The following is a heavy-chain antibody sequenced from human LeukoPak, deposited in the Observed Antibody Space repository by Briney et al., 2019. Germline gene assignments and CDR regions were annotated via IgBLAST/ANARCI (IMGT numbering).Heavy chain of an antibody. J-gene: IGHJ5*02. D-gene: IGHD2-21*01. CDR3: ARPSYCVADNCGYWLDP. CDR1: GYTFTKYL. CDR2: INPQGDIT. Sequence: ASVKVSCKTSGYTFTKYLIHWVRQAPGQGLEWMGTINPQGDITNNAQRFQGRITLTEDTSTSTVYMELSSLTSEDTAVYYCARPSYCVADNCGYWLDPWGPGTLVTVSS. V-gene: IGHV1-46*01.